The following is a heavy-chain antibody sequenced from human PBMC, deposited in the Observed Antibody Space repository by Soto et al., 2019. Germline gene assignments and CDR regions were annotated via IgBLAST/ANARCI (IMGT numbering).Heavy chain of an antibody. Sequence: EVQLVESGGGLVQPGGSLRLSCAASGFTFSSYWMHWVRQAPGKGLVWVSRINSDGSSTSYADSVKGRFTISRDNAKNTLYPQMNSLRAEDTAVYYCARLRGIWSGYAFDIWGQGTMVTVSS. V-gene: IGHV3-74*01. J-gene: IGHJ3*02. CDR3: ARLRGIWSGYAFDI. CDR1: GFTFSSYW. CDR2: INSDGSST. D-gene: IGHD3-3*01.